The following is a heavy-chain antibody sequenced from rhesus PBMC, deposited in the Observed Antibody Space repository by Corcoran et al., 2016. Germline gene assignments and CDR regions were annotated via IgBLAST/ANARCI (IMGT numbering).Heavy chain of an antibody. CDR1: GYSISSGYA. V-gene: IGHV4-76*01. J-gene: IGHJ4*01. CDR3: ARRSGNFDY. D-gene: IGHD6-37*01. Sequence: QVQLQESGPGVVKPSETLSLPCAVPGYSISSGYAWSGTRKPPGKGLEWLGYIYGSSGSTNYNPSLKNRVTISKDTSKNQFSLKLSSVTAADTAVYYCARRSGNFDYWGQGVLVTVSS. CDR2: IYGSSGST.